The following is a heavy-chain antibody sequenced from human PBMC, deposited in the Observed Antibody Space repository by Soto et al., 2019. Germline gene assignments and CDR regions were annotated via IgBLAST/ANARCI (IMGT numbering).Heavy chain of an antibody. CDR3: ARDTRPDYYDSSGWFDP. D-gene: IGHD3-22*01. V-gene: IGHV1-18*01. CDR2: ISAYNGNT. CDR1: GYTFTSYG. Sequence: ASVKVSCKASGYTFTSYGISWVRQAPGQGLEWMGWISAYNGNTNYAQKLQGRVTMTTDTSTSTAYMELRSLRSDDTAVYYCARDTRPDYYDSSGWFDPWGQGTLVTVSS. J-gene: IGHJ5*02.